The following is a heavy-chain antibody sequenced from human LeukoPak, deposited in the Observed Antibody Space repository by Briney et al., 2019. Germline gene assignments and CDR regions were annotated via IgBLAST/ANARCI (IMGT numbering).Heavy chain of an antibody. CDR2: INPNSGDT. CDR1: GYTFTVYY. Sequence: ASVKVSCKASGYTFTVYYMHWVRQAPGKGLEWMGWINPNSGDTNYAQEFQGRVTMTRDTSIRTVYMELSRLRSDDTAVYHCARHFNLKGFDSWGQGTLITVSS. J-gene: IGHJ4*02. D-gene: IGHD3-9*01. V-gene: IGHV1-2*02. CDR3: ARHFNLKGFDS.